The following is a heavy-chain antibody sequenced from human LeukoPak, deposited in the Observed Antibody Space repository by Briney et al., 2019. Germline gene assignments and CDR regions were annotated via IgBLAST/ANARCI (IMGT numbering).Heavy chain of an antibody. Sequence: GGSLRLSCAPSGFTFSSYGMHWVRQAPGKGLEWVALIRYDGSNKFYADSVKGRFTISRDNSKNTLHLQMNSLRVEDTAVYYCAKDITMFRGVAPPGYWGQGTRVIVSS. J-gene: IGHJ4*02. D-gene: IGHD3-10*01. CDR1: GFTFSSYG. CDR3: AKDITMFRGVAPPGY. CDR2: IRYDGSNK. V-gene: IGHV3-30*02.